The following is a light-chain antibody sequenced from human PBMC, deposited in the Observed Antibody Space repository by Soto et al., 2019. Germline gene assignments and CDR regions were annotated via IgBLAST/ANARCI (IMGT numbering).Light chain of an antibody. CDR3: QSYDSSMSGYV. J-gene: IGLJ1*01. CDR2: GNS. Sequence: QSVLTQPPSVSGAPGQRVTISCTGSSSNIGAGYDVHWYQQLPGTAPKLLIYGNSNRPSGVPDRFSGSKSGTSASLAITGLQAEDEADYYCQSYDSSMSGYVFGTGNKVIV. V-gene: IGLV1-40*01. CDR1: SSNIGAGYD.